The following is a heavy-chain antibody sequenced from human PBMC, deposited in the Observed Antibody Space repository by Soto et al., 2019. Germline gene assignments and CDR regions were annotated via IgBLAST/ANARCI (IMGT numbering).Heavy chain of an antibody. V-gene: IGHV1-69*01. D-gene: IGHD6-19*01. CDR1: RVAFSKFI. CDR2: IIPIFGTA. J-gene: IGHJ6*02. Sequence: QAQLEQSGGEVKKPGSSVKVSWKASRVAFSKFIVTWVRQAPGLGLEWVGGIIPIFGTANYAQKFQGRVTFTADESTSTSYMEVNNLRSEDTAVYYCAKVRYSSPMGYYYGMDVWGQGTTVTVSS. CDR3: AKVRYSSPMGYYYGMDV.